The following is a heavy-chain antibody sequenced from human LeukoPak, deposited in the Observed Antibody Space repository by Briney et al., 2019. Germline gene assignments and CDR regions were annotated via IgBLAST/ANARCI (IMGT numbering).Heavy chain of an antibody. CDR1: GGTFSSYA. Sequence: SVKVSCKASGGTFSSYAISWVRQAPGQGLEWMGRIIPILGIANYAQKFQGRVTITADKSTSTAYMELSSLRSEDTAVYYCASAGSGSSYYYGMDVWGQGTTVTVSS. V-gene: IGHV1-69*04. D-gene: IGHD3-10*01. CDR2: IIPILGIA. CDR3: ASAGSGSSYYYGMDV. J-gene: IGHJ6*02.